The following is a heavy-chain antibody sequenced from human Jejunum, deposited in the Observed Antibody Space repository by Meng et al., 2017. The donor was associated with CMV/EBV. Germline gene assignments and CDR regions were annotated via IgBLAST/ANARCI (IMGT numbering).Heavy chain of an antibody. CDR1: NSSNW. J-gene: IGHJ6*02. Sequence: NSSNWWSWVSQPPGKGLQWIGEIYHTGSTNDNPSLRSRVTMSVDQSKNQFSLKLYSVTAADTAVYYCARARGNQQGISYYYYGMDVWGQGTTVTVSS. CDR2: IYHTGST. D-gene: IGHD7-27*01. V-gene: IGHV4-4*02. CDR3: ARARGNQQGISYYYYGMDV.